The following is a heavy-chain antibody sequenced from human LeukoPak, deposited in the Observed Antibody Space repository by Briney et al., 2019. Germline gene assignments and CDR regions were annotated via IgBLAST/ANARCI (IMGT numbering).Heavy chain of an antibody. CDR3: VRDRGIVGAMSYFDY. CDR2: ISSSSSYI. V-gene: IGHV3-21*01. J-gene: IGHJ4*02. CDR1: GFTFSSYS. D-gene: IGHD1-26*01. Sequence: GGSLRLSCAASGFTFSSYSMNWVRQAPGKGLEWVSSISSSSSYIYYADSVKGRFTISRDNAKNSLYLQMNSLRAEDTAVYYCVRDRGIVGAMSYFDYWGQGTLVTVSS.